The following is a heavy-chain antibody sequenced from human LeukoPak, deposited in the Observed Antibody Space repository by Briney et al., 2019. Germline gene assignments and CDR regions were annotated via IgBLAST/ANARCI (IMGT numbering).Heavy chain of an antibody. V-gene: IGHV5-51*01. CDR2: IYPGDSDT. Sequence: GESLKISCKGSGYSFTSYWIGWVRQMPGKGPEWMGIIYPGDSDTRYSPSFQGQVTISADKSISTAYLQWSSLKASDTAMYYCAREGHITMIVASMPWGAFDIWGQGTMVTVSS. D-gene: IGHD3-22*01. CDR3: AREGHITMIVASMPWGAFDI. J-gene: IGHJ3*02. CDR1: GYSFTSYW.